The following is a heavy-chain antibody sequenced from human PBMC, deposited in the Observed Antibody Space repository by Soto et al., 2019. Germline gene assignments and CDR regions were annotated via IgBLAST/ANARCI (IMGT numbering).Heavy chain of an antibody. CDR3: ARDAGRGVSARPGY. V-gene: IGHV3-30-3*01. CDR1: GFTFSSYA. Sequence: QVQLVESGGGVVQPGRSLRLSCAASGFTFSSYAMHWVRQAPGKGLEWVAVISYEGSNKYYADSLKGRCTISRDNSKNTRYLQRNSRRAEDTAVYYWARDAGRGVSARPGYWGQGTLVTVSS. D-gene: IGHD6-6*01. CDR2: ISYEGSNK. J-gene: IGHJ4*02.